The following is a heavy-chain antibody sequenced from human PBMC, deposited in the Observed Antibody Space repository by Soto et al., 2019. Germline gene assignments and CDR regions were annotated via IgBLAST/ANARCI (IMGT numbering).Heavy chain of an antibody. V-gene: IGHV6-1*01. D-gene: IGHD3-10*01. Sequence: QSPTLSLTCAISGDSVSSNSAAWNWIRQSPSRGLEWLGRTYYRSKWYNDYAVSVKSRITINPDTSKNQFSLQLNSVTPEDTAVYYCARDNAVWFGEWGGVITHWGQGTLVTVSS. CDR2: TYYRSKWYN. CDR3: ARDNAVWFGEWGGVITH. J-gene: IGHJ4*02. CDR1: GDSVSSNSAA.